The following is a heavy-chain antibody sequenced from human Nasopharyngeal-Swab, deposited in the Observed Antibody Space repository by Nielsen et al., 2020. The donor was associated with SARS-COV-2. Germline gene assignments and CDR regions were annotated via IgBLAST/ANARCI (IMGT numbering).Heavy chain of an antibody. CDR2: VYYSGST. D-gene: IGHD1-26*01. CDR1: GGSVNTTTYF. CDR3: ARGYGSFPYYFDH. V-gene: IGHV4-39*01. Sequence: SETLSLTCPVSGGSVNTTTYFWGWIRQPPGKGLEWIGTVYYSGSTYYNPSLKSRVTISVDTSKNQFSLKLNSVTATDTAVYYCARGYGSFPYYFDHWGQGTLVTVSS. J-gene: IGHJ4*02.